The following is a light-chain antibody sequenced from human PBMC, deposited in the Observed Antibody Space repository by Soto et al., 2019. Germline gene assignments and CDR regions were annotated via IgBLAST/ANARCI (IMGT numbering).Light chain of an antibody. CDR1: SSNIGNNA. V-gene: IGLV1-36*01. CDR2: YDH. J-gene: IGLJ2*01. CDR3: ISYAGSNNLV. Sequence: QSVLTQPPSVSEAPRQRVTISCSGSSSNIGNNAVNWYQQLPGKAPKLLIYYDHLLPSGVSDRFSGSKSGNTASLTVSGLQAEDEADYYCISYAGSNNLVFGGGTKLTVL.